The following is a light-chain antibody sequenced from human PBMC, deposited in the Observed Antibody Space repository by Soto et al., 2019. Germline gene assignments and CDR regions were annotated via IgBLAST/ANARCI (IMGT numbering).Light chain of an antibody. V-gene: IGKV3-15*01. Sequence: EIVMTQSPATLSVSPGERATLSCRASQSVFSSLAWFQQKPGQAPRLLIYGAATRATGIPARFSGSGSGTEFTLTISSLQSEDFAIYYCQQYYSTPRTFGQGTKVEIK. J-gene: IGKJ1*01. CDR1: QSVFSS. CDR2: GAA. CDR3: QQYYSTPRT.